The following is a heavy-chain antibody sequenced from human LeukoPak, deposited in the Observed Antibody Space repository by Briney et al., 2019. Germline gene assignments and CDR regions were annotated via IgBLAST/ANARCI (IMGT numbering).Heavy chain of an antibody. Sequence: RASETLSLTCTVSGGSISSYYWSWVRQPAGKGLEWIGRIYTSESTNYNPSLKSRVTMSVDTSKNQFSLKLSSVTAADTAVYYCARDPPSADYGDYEGVAFDIWGQGTMVTVSS. CDR1: GGSISSYY. J-gene: IGHJ3*02. V-gene: IGHV4-4*07. D-gene: IGHD4-17*01. CDR2: IYTSEST. CDR3: ARDPPSADYGDYEGVAFDI.